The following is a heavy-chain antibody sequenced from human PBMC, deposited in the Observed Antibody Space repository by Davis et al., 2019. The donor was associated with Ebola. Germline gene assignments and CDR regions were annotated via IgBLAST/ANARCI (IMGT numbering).Heavy chain of an antibody. Sequence: GESLKISCAASGFTFSSYAMHWVRQAPGKGLEWVAVISYDGSNKYYADSVKGRFTISRDNSKNTLYLQMNSLRAEDTAVYYCARESYDSSGYNYYYYGMDVWGQGTTVTVSS. V-gene: IGHV3-30-3*01. CDR1: GFTFSSYA. CDR2: ISYDGSNK. J-gene: IGHJ6*02. CDR3: ARESYDSSGYNYYYYGMDV. D-gene: IGHD3-22*01.